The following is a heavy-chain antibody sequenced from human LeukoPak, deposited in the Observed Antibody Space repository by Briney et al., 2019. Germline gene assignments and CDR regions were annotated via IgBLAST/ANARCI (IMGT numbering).Heavy chain of an antibody. CDR1: GLTVNDNY. CDR2: MFPDGRT. CDR3: ARTNPVYGDYDY. V-gene: IGHV3-53*01. J-gene: IGHJ4*02. Sequence: GGSLRLPCLVSGLTVNDNYMSWVRQAPGKGLQWVSVMFPDGRTFYGDSVRGRFTISRDLARNTLLLQMHSLRADDTAVHYCARTNPVYGDYDYWGQGTLVTVSS. D-gene: IGHD4-17*01.